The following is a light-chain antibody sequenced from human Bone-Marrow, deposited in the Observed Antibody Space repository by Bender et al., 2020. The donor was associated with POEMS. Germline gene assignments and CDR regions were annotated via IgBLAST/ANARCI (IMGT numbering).Light chain of an antibody. J-gene: IGLJ2*01. V-gene: IGLV3-1*01. CDR3: SSYAGNNNLV. CDR1: DLGDKY. Sequence: SYEVTQPPSVSVSPGQTASITCSGDDLGDKYVAWYQQKPGQSPVLVIYQDTKRPSGVPDRFSGSKSGNTASLTVSGLQAEDEADYYCSSYAGNNNLVFGGGTKLTVL. CDR2: QDT.